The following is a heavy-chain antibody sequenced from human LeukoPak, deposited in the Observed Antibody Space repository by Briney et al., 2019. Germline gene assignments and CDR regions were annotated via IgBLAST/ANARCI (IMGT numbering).Heavy chain of an antibody. D-gene: IGHD2-8*01. Sequence: KSGGSLRLSCAASGFTFSTYRMNWVRQAPGKGLEWVSSISSSSSYIYYADPVKGRFTTSRDNAKNSLYLQMNSLRAEDTAVYYCAKDHCTNGVCYNDYWGQGTLVTVSS. V-gene: IGHV3-21*01. CDR1: GFTFSTYR. CDR2: ISSSSSYI. CDR3: AKDHCTNGVCYNDY. J-gene: IGHJ4*02.